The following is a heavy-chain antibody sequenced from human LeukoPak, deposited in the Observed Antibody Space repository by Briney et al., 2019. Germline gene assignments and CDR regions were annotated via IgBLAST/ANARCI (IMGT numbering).Heavy chain of an antibody. CDR3: ASTHIHGGAFDI. Sequence: SETLSLTCTDSGGSISSGLYYWRWIRQPAGTGLEWIGRIYSSGSTNFNPSLKSRVSLSVDTSKNQFSLNLSAVTAADTAVYYCASTHIHGGAFDIWGQGTVVTVSS. D-gene: IGHD2-21*01. V-gene: IGHV4-61*02. CDR2: IYSSGST. J-gene: IGHJ3*02. CDR1: GGSISSGLYY.